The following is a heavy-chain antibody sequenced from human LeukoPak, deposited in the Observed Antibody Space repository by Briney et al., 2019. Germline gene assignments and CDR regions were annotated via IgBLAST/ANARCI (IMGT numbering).Heavy chain of an antibody. CDR3: ASRGTVVAESSLGATKTAENWFDP. D-gene: IGHD4-23*01. J-gene: IGHJ5*02. CDR2: IYYSGST. CDR1: GGSISSSSYY. Sequence: SETLSLTCTVSGGSISSSSYYWGWIRQPPGKGLEWIGSIYYSGSTYYNPSLKSRVTISVDTSKNQFSLKLSSVTAADTAVYYCASRGTVVAESSLGATKTAENWFDPWGQGTLVTVSS. V-gene: IGHV4-39*07.